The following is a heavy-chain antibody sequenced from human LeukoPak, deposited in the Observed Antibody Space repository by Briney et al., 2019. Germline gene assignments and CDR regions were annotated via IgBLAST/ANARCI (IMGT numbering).Heavy chain of an antibody. J-gene: IGHJ4*02. V-gene: IGHV3-21*01. CDR3: ARGRGDSSGWFDY. CDR2: INSSSSYI. D-gene: IGHD6-19*01. Sequence: GGSLRLSCAASGFTFSSYSMNWVRQAPGKGLEWVSSINSSSSYIYYADSVKGRFTISRDNAKNSLYLQMNSLRAEDTAVYYCARGRGDSSGWFDYWGQGTLVTVSS. CDR1: GFTFSSYS.